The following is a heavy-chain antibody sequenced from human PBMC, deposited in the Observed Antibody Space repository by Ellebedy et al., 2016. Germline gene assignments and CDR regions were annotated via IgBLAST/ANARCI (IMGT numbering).Heavy chain of an antibody. CDR3: VRDWRGSENFNSPDGFDL. J-gene: IGHJ3*01. CDR1: GFIFSHFW. V-gene: IGHV3-7*03. CDR2: IDQDGRET. Sequence: GGSLRLSXAGNGFIFSHFWMNWVRQAPGKGLEWVASIDQDGRETYYLDSVRGRFTVLRDNGKKSQYLQMNSLRVEDTAMYYCVRDWRGSENFNSPDGFDLWGRGTMVTVSS. D-gene: IGHD3-3*01.